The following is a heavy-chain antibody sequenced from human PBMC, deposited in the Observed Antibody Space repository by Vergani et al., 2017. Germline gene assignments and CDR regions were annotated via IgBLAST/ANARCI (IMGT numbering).Heavy chain of an antibody. D-gene: IGHD6-19*01. V-gene: IGHV1-2*02. CDR3: AKVGRSEVAGTFGAFVI. J-gene: IGHJ3*02. Sequence: QVQLVQSGAEVKKPGASVKVSCKASGYTFTGYYMHWVRQAPGQGLEWMGWINPNSGGTNYAQKFQGRVTMTRDTSISTAYMELSRLRSDDTAVYYCAKVGRSEVAGTFGAFVIWGQGTMVTVSS. CDR1: GYTFTGYY. CDR2: INPNSGGT.